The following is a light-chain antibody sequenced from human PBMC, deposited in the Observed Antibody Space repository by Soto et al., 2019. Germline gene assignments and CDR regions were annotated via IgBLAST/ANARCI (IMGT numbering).Light chain of an antibody. Sequence: QPVLTQPPSVSGAPGQRVTISCTGSSSNIGAGYDVHWYQQLPGRAPKLLIYGNTNRPSGVPDRFSGSKSGTSASLAITGLQAEDEAHYYCLSFDSSLSVVFGGGTKLTV. CDR3: LSFDSSLSVV. J-gene: IGLJ2*01. CDR1: SSNIGAGYD. CDR2: GNT. V-gene: IGLV1-40*01.